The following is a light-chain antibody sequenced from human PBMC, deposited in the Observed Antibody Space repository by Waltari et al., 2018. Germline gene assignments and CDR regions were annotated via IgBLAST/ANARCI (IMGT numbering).Light chain of an antibody. CDR1: TTDIDLYKY. J-gene: IGLJ3*02. V-gene: IGLV2-11*01. CDR3: CSHAGSHIWV. Sequence: QSTLTQPRAVSGSPGQSVTISCTGTTTDIDLYKYVSWYQQHPGEAPKLLISYATERPSGVPVRFSGSKSRDAASLTISGRQGEDEADYYCCSHAGSHIWVFGGGTKLTVL. CDR2: YAT.